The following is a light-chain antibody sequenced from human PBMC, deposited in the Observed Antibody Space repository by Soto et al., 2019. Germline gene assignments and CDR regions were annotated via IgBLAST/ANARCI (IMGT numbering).Light chain of an antibody. Sequence: AIQLTQSPSSLSASVGDRVTITCRASQGVSSALAWYQQKPGKPPKVLIYDGSSLQSGVPLRFRGSGSGTEFTLTITGLQPEDFGTYYCQHFQRDPFTYSQGTRLEIK. V-gene: IGKV1-13*02. J-gene: IGKJ5*01. CDR3: QHFQRDPFT. CDR2: DGS. CDR1: QGVSSA.